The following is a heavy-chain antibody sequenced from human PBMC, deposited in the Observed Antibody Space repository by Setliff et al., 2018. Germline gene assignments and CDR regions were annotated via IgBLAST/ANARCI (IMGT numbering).Heavy chain of an antibody. Sequence: KTSETLSLTCRVSGGSITSGNYYWGLIRQPPGKGLEWVATIYYSGSTYSNPSLKSRLIISVDAPDNQFSVKLSSVTAADTAVYYCARHKSNGSGSYPSLYMDVWGKGIRVTVSS. D-gene: IGHD3-10*01. CDR1: GGSITSGNYY. CDR2: IYYSGST. CDR3: ARHKSNGSGSYPSLYMDV. V-gene: IGHV4-39*01. J-gene: IGHJ6*03.